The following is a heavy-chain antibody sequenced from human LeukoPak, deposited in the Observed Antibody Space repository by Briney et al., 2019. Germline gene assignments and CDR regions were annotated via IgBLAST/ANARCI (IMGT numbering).Heavy chain of an antibody. J-gene: IGHJ4*02. V-gene: IGHV3-33*01. CDR3: ASGGYSYGYRFDY. CDR2: IWYDGSNK. Sequence: PGGSLRLSCAASGFTFSSYGMHWVRQAPGKGLEWVAVIWYDGSNKYYADSVKGRFTISKDNSRNTLYLQMNSLRAEDTAVYYCASGGYSYGYRFDYWGQGTLVTVSS. CDR1: GFTFSSYG. D-gene: IGHD5-18*01.